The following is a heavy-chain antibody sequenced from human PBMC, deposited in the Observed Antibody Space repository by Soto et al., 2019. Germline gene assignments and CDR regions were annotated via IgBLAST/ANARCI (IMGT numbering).Heavy chain of an antibody. CDR1: GFTFNTYW. J-gene: IGHJ4*02. CDR3: ARDPYSGHAGYIDY. Sequence: GGSLRLSCAASGFTFNTYWMSWVRQAPGKGLEWVANIKQDGSEIYYVDSVKGRFTISRDNAKNSLYLQMNSLRAEDTAVYYCARDPYSGHAGYIDYWGQGTLVTVSS. D-gene: IGHD5-12*01. CDR2: IKQDGSEI. V-gene: IGHV3-7*04.